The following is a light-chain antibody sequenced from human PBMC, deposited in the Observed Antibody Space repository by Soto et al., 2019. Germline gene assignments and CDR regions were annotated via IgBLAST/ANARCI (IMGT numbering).Light chain of an antibody. CDR3: FSHTGV. V-gene: IGLV2-23*02. CDR2: EVT. J-gene: IGLJ2*01. Sequence: QSALTQPASVSGSPGQSITISCTGTSSDVGFYNLISWYQQHPGKAPKVIIFEVTKRPSGVSDRISGSKSGNTASLTISGLQAEDEADSYCFSHTGVFGGGTKLTVL. CDR1: SSDVGFYNL.